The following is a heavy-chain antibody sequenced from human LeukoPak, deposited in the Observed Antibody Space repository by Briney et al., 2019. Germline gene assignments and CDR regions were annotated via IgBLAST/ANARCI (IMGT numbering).Heavy chain of an antibody. CDR3: ARDSVYRGYFDY. V-gene: IGHV4-61*01. D-gene: IGHD2-2*02. Sequence: SETLSLTCTVSGGSISSSSYYWGWIRQPPGKGLEWIGYIYYSGSTNYNPSLKSRVTISVDTSKNQFSLKLSSVTAADTAVYYCARDSVYRGYFDYWGQGTLVTVSS. J-gene: IGHJ4*02. CDR2: IYYSGST. CDR1: GGSISSSSYY.